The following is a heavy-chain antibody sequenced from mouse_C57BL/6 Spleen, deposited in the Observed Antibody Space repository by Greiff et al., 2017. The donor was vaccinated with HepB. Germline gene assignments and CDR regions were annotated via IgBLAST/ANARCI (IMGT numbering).Heavy chain of an antibody. J-gene: IGHJ4*01. D-gene: IGHD1-1*01. CDR1: GFTFSDYG. CDR3: ARKFYYYGSSYDAMDY. V-gene: IGHV5-17*01. Sequence: EVKVVESGGGLVKPGGSLKLSCAASGFTFSDYGMHWVRQAPEKGLEWVAYISSGSSTIYYADTVKGRFTISRDNAKNTLFLQMTSLRSEDTAMYYCARKFYYYGSSYDAMDYWGQGTSVTVSS. CDR2: ISSGSSTI.